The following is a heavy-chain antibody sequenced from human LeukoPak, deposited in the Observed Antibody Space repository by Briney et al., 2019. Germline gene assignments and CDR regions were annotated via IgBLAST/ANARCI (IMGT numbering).Heavy chain of an antibody. CDR2: ISVNGETT. CDR3: VKDRETYYDPGGYYCIWLDP. J-gene: IGHJ5*02. D-gene: IGHD3-22*01. Sequence: GGSLRLSCAASGFTFSNAWMSWVRQAPGKGLEWISAISVNGETTWYADSVRGRFIISRDNSKNTLYLQLSSLRADDTAVYHCVKDRETYYDPGGYYCIWLDPWGLGTPVTVSS. V-gene: IGHV3-23*01. CDR1: GFTFSNAW.